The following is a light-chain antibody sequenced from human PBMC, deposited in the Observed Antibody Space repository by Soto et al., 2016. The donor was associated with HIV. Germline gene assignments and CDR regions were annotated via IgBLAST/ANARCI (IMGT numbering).Light chain of an antibody. J-gene: IGKJ1*01. CDR2: AAS. Sequence: DIQMTQSPSSLSASVGDRVAITCRASQDIRNKLGWYKQKPGKAPDLLIYAASTLHSGVPSRFSGSGSGAEFTLTISSLQPEDFAIYYCQHLNSFLPWTFGQGTKVEVK. CDR3: QHLNSFLPWT. CDR1: QDIRNK. V-gene: IGKV1-17*01.